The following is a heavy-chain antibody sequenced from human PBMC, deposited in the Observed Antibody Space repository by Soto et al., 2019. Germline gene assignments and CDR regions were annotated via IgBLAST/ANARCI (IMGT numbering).Heavy chain of an antibody. Sequence: VGSLRLSCAASGFTFSFYAMHWVRQAPGKGLEWVAVISHNGRNKHYVDSVKGRFTISRDNSQDTLYLQMDSLRPDDTAVYYCARQAKIGDRSQFYFDSWGQGTLVTVSS. J-gene: IGHJ4*02. CDR3: ARQAKIGDRSQFYFDS. V-gene: IGHV3-30*04. CDR2: ISHNGRNK. D-gene: IGHD3-16*01. CDR1: GFTFSFYA.